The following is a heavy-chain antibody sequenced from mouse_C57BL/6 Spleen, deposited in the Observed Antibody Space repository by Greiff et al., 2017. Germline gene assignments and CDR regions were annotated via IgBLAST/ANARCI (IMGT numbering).Heavy chain of an antibody. CDR1: GYTFTSYW. CDR2: IDPSDSYT. V-gene: IGHV1-59*01. Sequence: VQLQQPGAELVRPGTSVKLSCKASGYTFTSYWMHWVKQRPGQGLEWIGVIDPSDSYTNYNPKFKGKATLTVDTSSSTAYMQLSSLTSEYSAVYYCAYYCGSSYGYFDVWGTGTTVTVSS. J-gene: IGHJ1*03. CDR3: AYYCGSSYGYFDV. D-gene: IGHD1-1*01.